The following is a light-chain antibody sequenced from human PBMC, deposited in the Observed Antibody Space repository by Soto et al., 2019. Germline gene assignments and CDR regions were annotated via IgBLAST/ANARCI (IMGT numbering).Light chain of an antibody. Sequence: HVTKSASTLCSSLTSRATITCLASQTSSSWLAWYQQKPGKAPKLLIYDASSLKSGVPSRFSGSGSGTEFTLTISSLHADDFTTYCCQQSYSQLRTFGQGTKVDI. CDR3: QQSYSQLRT. V-gene: IGKV1-5*03. CDR2: DAS. CDR1: QTSSSW. J-gene: IGKJ1*01.